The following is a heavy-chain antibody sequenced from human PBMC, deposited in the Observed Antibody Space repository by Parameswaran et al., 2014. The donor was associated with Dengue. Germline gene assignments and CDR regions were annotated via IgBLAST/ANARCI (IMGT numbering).Heavy chain of an antibody. D-gene: IGHD5-18*01. CDR3: AADVDTAMVGERFHTSIDY. CDR2: INPNSGGT. CDR1: GYTFTGYY. Sequence: ASVKVSCKASGYTFTGYYMHWVRQAPGQGLEWMGWINPNSGGTNYAQKFQGRVTMTRDTSISTAYMELSRLRSDDTAVYYCAADVDTAMVGERFHTSIDYWGQGTLVTVSS. V-gene: IGHV1-2*02. J-gene: IGHJ4*02.